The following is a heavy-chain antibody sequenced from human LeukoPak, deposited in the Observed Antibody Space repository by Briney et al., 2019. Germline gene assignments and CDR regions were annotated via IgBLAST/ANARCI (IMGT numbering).Heavy chain of an antibody. Sequence: GGSLRLSCAASGFTFSSYSMSWVRQAPGKGLEWVSSITSTSDYIYYADSVKGRFTISRDNARNSLYLQMNSLRVEDTAVYYCARDESGDNDAFDIWGQGTMVTVSS. CDR1: GFTFSSYS. J-gene: IGHJ3*02. CDR2: ITSTSDYI. V-gene: IGHV3-21*06. CDR3: ARDESGDNDAFDI. D-gene: IGHD2-21*01.